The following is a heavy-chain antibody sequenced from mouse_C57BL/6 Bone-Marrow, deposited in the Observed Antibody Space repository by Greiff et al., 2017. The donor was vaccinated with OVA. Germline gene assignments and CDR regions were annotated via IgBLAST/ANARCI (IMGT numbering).Heavy chain of an antibody. CDR2: IWSGGST. Sequence: VKLMESGPGLVQPSQSLSITCTVSGFSLTSYGVHWVRQSPGKGLEWLGVIWSGGSTDYNAAFISRLSISKDNSKSQVFFKMNSLQADDTAIYYCARGDIYYYGAGYFDVWGTGTTVTVSS. J-gene: IGHJ1*03. V-gene: IGHV2-2*01. CDR3: ARGDIYYYGAGYFDV. CDR1: GFSLTSYG. D-gene: IGHD1-1*01.